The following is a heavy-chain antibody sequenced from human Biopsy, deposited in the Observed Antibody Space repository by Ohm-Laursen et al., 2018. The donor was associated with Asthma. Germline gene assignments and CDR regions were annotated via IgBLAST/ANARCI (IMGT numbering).Heavy chain of an antibody. CDR1: GDSFSNYA. V-gene: IGHV1-69*13. CDR3: ARGYSGSDRIVYYYSGLEV. D-gene: IGHD5-12*01. J-gene: IGHJ6*02. CDR2: LIPVLGTP. Sequence: SVKVSCKASGDSFSNYAISWVRQAPGQGLEWMGGLIPVLGTPDHAQMFEGRVTITADESTSAAYMELSSLSSEDAAVYYCARGYSGSDRIVYYYSGLEVWGQGTTVTVSS.